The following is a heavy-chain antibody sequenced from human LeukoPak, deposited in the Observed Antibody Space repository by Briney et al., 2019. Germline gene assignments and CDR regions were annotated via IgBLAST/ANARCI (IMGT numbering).Heavy chain of an antibody. J-gene: IGHJ4*02. CDR2: ISSNGGST. D-gene: IGHD2-2*01. CDR1: GFTFSSYA. CDR3: VKSPCSSTSCPFDY. Sequence: GGSLRLSCSASGFTFSSYAMHWVRQAPGKGLEYVSAISSNGGSTYYADSVKGRFTISRDNSKNTLYLQMSSLRAEDTAVYYRVKSPCSSTSCPFDYWGQGTLVTVSS. V-gene: IGHV3-64D*06.